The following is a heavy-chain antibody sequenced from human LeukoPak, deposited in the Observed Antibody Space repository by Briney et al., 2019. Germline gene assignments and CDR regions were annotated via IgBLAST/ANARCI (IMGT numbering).Heavy chain of an antibody. Sequence: PSETLSLTCTVSGGSISTNYWSWIRQPPGKGLEWIGNIFYSGRNNYNPSLRSRVTMSVDTSKNQFSLRLSSVTAADTAVYYCARGDPGYSGYYFDYWGQGTLVTVSS. CDR3: ARGDPGYSGYYFDY. D-gene: IGHD5-12*01. CDR2: IFYSGRN. J-gene: IGHJ4*02. V-gene: IGHV4-59*12. CDR1: GGSISTNY.